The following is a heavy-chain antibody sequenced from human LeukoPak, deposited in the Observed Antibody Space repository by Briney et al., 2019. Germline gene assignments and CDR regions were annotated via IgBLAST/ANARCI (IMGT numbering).Heavy chain of an antibody. CDR3: ARGRYSYGGYYFDY. J-gene: IGHJ4*02. CDR1: GGSISSSNW. Sequence: KPSETLSLTCAVSGGSISSSNWWSWVRQPPGKGLEWIGEIYHSGSTNYNPSLKSRVTISVDKSKNQFSLKLSSVTAADTAVYYCARGRYSYGGYYFDYWGQGTLVTVSS. D-gene: IGHD5-18*01. V-gene: IGHV4-4*02. CDR2: IYHSGST.